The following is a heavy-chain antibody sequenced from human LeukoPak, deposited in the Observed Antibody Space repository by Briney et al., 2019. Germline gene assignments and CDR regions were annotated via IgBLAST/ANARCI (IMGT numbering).Heavy chain of an antibody. CDR2: INPNSGGT. CDR3: ARVYSSSSYWFDP. D-gene: IGHD6-6*01. J-gene: IGHJ5*02. CDR1: GYTFTGYY. V-gene: IGHV1-2*02. Sequence: ASVKVSCKASGYTFTGYYMHWVRQAPGQGLEWMGWINPNSGGTNYAQKFQGRVTMTRDTSISTAYMELSRLRSDDTAVYYCARVYSSSSYWFDPRGQGTLVTVSS.